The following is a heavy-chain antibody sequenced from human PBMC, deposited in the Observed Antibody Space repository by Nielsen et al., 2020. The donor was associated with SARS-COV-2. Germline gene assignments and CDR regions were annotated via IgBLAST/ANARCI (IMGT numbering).Heavy chain of an antibody. Sequence: GESLKISCKGSGYSFTSYWIGWVRQMPGKGLEWMGIIYPDDSDTRYSPSFQGQVTISVDKSINTAYLQWGSLKASDTALYYCARLGGRWLPNWYFDLWGRGTLVTVSS. V-gene: IGHV5-51*01. CDR1: GYSFTSYW. J-gene: IGHJ2*01. CDR2: IYPDDSDT. D-gene: IGHD3-22*01. CDR3: ARLGGRWLPNWYFDL.